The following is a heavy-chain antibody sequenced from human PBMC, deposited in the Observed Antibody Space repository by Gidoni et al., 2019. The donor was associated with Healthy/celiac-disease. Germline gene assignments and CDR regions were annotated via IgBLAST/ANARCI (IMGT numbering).Heavy chain of an antibody. CDR3: AKVGTTVVTPTAAFDI. V-gene: IGHV3-23*01. Sequence: EVQLLESGGGLVQPGGSLRLSCAASGFTFSSYAMSWVRQAPGKGLEWVSAIRGSGGSTYYADSVKGRFTISRDNSKNTLYLQMNSLRAEDTAVYYCAKVGTTVVTPTAAFDIWGQGTMVTVSS. CDR1: GFTFSSYA. D-gene: IGHD4-17*01. J-gene: IGHJ3*02. CDR2: IRGSGGST.